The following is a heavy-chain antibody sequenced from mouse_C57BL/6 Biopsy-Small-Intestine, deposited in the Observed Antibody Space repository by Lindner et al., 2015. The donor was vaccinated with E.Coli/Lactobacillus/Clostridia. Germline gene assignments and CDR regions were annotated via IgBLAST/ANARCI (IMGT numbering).Heavy chain of an antibody. CDR1: GYTFTNYW. Sequence: VQLQESGAELVKPGASVKMSCKASGYTFTNYWITWMKQRPGQGLEWIGESFPGDDSTNNNEKFKNKATLTVDTSSSTAYMQLSSLTSDDSAVYFCARTDYSKGYAMDYWGQGTSVTVSS. CDR2: SFPGDDST. V-gene: IGHV1-55*01. J-gene: IGHJ4*01. D-gene: IGHD2-5*01. CDR3: ARTDYSKGYAMDY.